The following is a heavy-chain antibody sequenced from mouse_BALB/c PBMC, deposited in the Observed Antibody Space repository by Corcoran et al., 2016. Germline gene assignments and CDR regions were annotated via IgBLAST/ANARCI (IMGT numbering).Heavy chain of an antibody. J-gene: IGHJ2*01. CDR1: GYSFTSYY. D-gene: IGHD4-1*01. V-gene: IGHV1S135*01. CDR3: AKTGTNYFDY. CDR2: IDPFNGGT. Sequence: EIQLQQSGPELMKPGASVKISCKASGYSFTSYYMHWVKQSHGKSLEWIGYIDPFNGGTSYNQKFKGKATLTVDKSSSTAYMHLSSLTSEDSEVYYCAKTGTNYFDYWGQGTTLTVSS.